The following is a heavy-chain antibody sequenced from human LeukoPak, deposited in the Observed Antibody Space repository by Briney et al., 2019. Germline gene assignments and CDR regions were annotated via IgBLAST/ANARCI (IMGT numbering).Heavy chain of an antibody. V-gene: IGHV1-8*02. CDR3: ARGHNYGSGESVARAY. D-gene: IGHD3-10*01. J-gene: IGHJ4*02. CDR2: MTPKSGDT. CDR1: GYTFNNFD. Sequence: ASVKVSCKASGYTFNNFDIDWIRQAPGQGLEWMGSMTPKSGDTDLAQKFQGRVTMTRDTSLNTAYLAVSGLTSDDTAVYYCARGHNYGSGESVARAYWGQGTLVIVSS.